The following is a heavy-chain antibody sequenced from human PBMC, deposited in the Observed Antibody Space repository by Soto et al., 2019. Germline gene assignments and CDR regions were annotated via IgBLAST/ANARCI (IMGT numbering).Heavy chain of an antibody. CDR2: ISAYNGNT. CDR1: GYTFTSYG. V-gene: IGHV1-18*01. D-gene: IGHD3-9*01. Sequence: ASVKVSCKASGYTFTSYGISWVRQAPGQGLEWMRWISAYNGNTNYAQKLQGRVTMTTDTSTSTAYMELRSLRSDDTAVYYCARVSYDILTGHNWFDPWGRGTLVTVSS. J-gene: IGHJ5*02. CDR3: ARVSYDILTGHNWFDP.